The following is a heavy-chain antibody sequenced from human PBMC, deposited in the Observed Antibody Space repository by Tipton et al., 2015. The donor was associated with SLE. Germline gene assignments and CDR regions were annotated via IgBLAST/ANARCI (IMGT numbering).Heavy chain of an antibody. CDR3: ARAPRDGYSSTWYAY. Sequence: SLRLSCAASGFTFSSYSMNWVRQAPGKGLEWVAVISYDGGNKYHADSVKGRFTISRDNSKNTLYLQMNSLRAEDTAVYYCARAPRDGYSSTWYAYWGQGTLVTVSS. CDR2: ISYDGGNK. V-gene: IGHV3-30*03. J-gene: IGHJ4*02. D-gene: IGHD6-13*01. CDR1: GFTFSSYS.